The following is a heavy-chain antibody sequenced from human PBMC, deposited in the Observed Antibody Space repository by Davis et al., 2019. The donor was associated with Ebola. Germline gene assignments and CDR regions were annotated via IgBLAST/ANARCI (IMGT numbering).Heavy chain of an antibody. CDR1: GFTFSSYA. CDR2: ISGSGGST. D-gene: IGHD4-17*01. V-gene: IGHV3-23*01. Sequence: GGSLRLSCAASGFTFSSYAMSWVRQAPGKGLEWVSAISGSGGSTYYADSVKGRFTISRDNSKNTRYLQINSLRAEDTAVYYCARHDYGDSHFDYWGQGTLVTVSS. J-gene: IGHJ4*02. CDR3: ARHDYGDSHFDY.